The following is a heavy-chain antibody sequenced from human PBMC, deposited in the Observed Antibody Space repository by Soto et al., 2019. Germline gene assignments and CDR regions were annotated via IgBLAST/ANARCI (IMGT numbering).Heavy chain of an antibody. D-gene: IGHD6-19*01. CDR1: GGSISSSSYY. Sequence: SETLSLTCTVSGGSISSSSYYWGWIRQPPGKGLEWIGSIYYSGSTYYNPSLKSRVTISVDTSKNQFSLKLNSMTAADTAVYYCARVGGSGWNFDSWGQGILVTVSS. V-gene: IGHV4-39*07. CDR2: IYYSGST. CDR3: ARVGGSGWNFDS. J-gene: IGHJ4*02.